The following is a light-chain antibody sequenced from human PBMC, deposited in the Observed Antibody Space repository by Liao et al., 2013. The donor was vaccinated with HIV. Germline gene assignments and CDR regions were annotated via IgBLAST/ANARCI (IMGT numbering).Light chain of an antibody. CDR1: KLGDKY. CDR3: QAWDSGTARYV. Sequence: SYELTQPPSVSVSPGQTASITCSGDKLGDKYACWYQQKPGQSPVLVIYQDVKRPSGIPERFSGSNSGDTATLTISGTQAADEADYYCQAWDSGTARYVFGTGTKVTVL. V-gene: IGLV3-1*01. J-gene: IGLJ1*01. CDR2: QDV.